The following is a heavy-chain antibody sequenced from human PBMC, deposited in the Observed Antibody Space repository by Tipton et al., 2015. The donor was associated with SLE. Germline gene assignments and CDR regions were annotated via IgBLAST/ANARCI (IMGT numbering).Heavy chain of an antibody. Sequence: TLSLTCSVPGDSIRSGGYYWNWIRQHPGRGLEWIGYIGYIYNSGTTYYNPSLKSRLTISIDTSKNQFSLKMRSVTAADTAVYYCARGGVGGYDYFDYWGQGTLVTVSS. D-gene: IGHD5-12*01. V-gene: IGHV4-31*03. CDR1: GDSIRSGGYY. CDR2: IYNSGTT. J-gene: IGHJ4*02. CDR3: ARGGVGGYDYFDY.